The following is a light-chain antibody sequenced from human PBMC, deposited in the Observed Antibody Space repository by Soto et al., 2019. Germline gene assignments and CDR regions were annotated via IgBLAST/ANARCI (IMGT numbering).Light chain of an antibody. CDR2: EGS. Sequence: QSALTQPASVSGSPGQSITISCTGTSSDVATFNLVSWYQQYPGKAPKLMIYEGSKRPSGVSNRFSGSKSGNTASLTISGLQAEDEADYYCGSYTMKTRYVFGSGTKLTVL. J-gene: IGLJ1*01. CDR1: SSDVATFNL. V-gene: IGLV2-14*02. CDR3: GSYTMKTRYV.